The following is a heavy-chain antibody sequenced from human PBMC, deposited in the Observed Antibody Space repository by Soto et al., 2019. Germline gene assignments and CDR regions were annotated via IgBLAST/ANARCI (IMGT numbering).Heavy chain of an antibody. D-gene: IGHD3-10*01. J-gene: IGHJ6*02. CDR1: GGSISSYY. CDR3: ARQGFGPLHGLVDV. CDR2: VHHSWGS. Sequence: QVQLQESGPGLVKPSETLSLSCTVSGGSISSYYWSWFRQSPGKRMEWIGYVHHSWGSSYNPSLQSRVAISLDTSKSQCPLKVTSVTATDTAVYYCARQGFGPLHGLVDVWGQGTTVTVSS. V-gene: IGHV4-59*08.